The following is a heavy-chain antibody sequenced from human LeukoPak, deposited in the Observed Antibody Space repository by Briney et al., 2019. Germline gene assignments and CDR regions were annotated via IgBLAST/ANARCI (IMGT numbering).Heavy chain of an antibody. D-gene: IGHD1/OR15-1a*01. Sequence: ASVKVSCKASGYTFTSYAMHWVRQAPGQRLEWMGWINAGNGNTKYSQRFQGRVTITRDTSASTAYMELSSLKASDTAMYYCATSKQGPRYYFDYWGQGTLVTVSS. J-gene: IGHJ4*02. CDR1: GYTFTSYA. CDR2: INAGNGNT. CDR3: ATSKQGPRYYFDY. V-gene: IGHV1-3*01.